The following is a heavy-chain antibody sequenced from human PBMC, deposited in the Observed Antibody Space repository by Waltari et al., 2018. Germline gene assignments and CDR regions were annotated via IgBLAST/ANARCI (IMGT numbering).Heavy chain of an antibody. D-gene: IGHD6-13*01. CDR1: GGSFSGYY. CDR3: ARAAAHIDY. Sequence: QVQLQQWGAGLLKPSETLSLTCAVYGGSFSGYYWSWIRQPPGKGLEWIGEINHSGSTNSTPSLKSRVTISVDTSKNQFSLKLSSVTAADTAVYYCARAAAHIDYWGQGTLVTVSS. V-gene: IGHV4-34*01. CDR2: INHSGST. J-gene: IGHJ4*02.